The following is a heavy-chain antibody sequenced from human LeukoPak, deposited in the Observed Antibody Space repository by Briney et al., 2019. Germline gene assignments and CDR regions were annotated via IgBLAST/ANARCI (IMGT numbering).Heavy chain of an antibody. CDR3: AGSKHDYGDIIDY. CDR2: INPNSGGT. J-gene: IGHJ4*02. V-gene: IGHV1-2*02. Sequence: ASVKVSCKASGYTFTGYYMHWVRQAPGQGLEWMGWINPNSGGTNYAQKFQGRVTMTRDTSISTAYMELSRLRSDDTAVYYCAGSKHDYGDIIDYWGQGTLVTVSS. D-gene: IGHD4-17*01. CDR1: GYTFTGYY.